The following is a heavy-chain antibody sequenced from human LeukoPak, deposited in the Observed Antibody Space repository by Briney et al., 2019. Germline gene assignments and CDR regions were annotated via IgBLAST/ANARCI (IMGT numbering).Heavy chain of an antibody. Sequence: PGGSLRLSCAASGFTFSSYWMSWVRQAPGKGLEWVANIKQDGSEKYYVDSVKGRFTISRDNAKNSLYLQMNSLRAEDTAVYYCARDRSLSPGPGSYYKPSVWGKGTTVTVSS. V-gene: IGHV3-7*01. J-gene: IGHJ6*04. CDR1: GFTFSSYW. CDR2: IKQDGSEK. D-gene: IGHD3-10*01. CDR3: ARDRSLSPGPGSYYKPSV.